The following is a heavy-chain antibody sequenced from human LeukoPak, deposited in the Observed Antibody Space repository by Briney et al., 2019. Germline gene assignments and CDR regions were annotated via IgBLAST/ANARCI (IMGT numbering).Heavy chain of an antibody. V-gene: IGHV5-51*01. D-gene: IGHD6-19*01. CDR3: ARHRPGYSGGPYYFDY. J-gene: IGHJ4*02. CDR1: VYSFTNYW. Sequence: GESLKISCEGSVYSFTNYWIAWVRQMPGKGLEWMGIIYPSDSDTIYSPSFQGQVTISADRSIDTAYLQWSSLKASDTAICYCARHRPGYSGGPYYFDYWGQGTLVTVSS. CDR2: IYPSDSDT.